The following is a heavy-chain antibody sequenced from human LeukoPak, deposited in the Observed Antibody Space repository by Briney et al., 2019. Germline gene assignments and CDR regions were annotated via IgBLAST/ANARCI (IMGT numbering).Heavy chain of an antibody. CDR1: GFTFSSYA. CDR3: AREGMGSSSWHDAFDI. V-gene: IGHV3-30*04. CDR2: ISYDGSNK. J-gene: IGHJ3*02. D-gene: IGHD6-13*01. Sequence: QPGRSLRLSCAASGFTFSSYAMHWVRQAPGKGLEWVAVISYDGSNKYYADSVKGRFTISRDNSKNTLYLQMNSLRAEDTAVYYCAREGMGSSSWHDAFDIWGQGTMVTVSS.